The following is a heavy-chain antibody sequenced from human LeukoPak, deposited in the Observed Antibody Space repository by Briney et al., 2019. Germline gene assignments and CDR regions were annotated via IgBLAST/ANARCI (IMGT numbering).Heavy chain of an antibody. Sequence: GGSLRLSCAASGFTFSSYEMNWVRQVPGKGLEWLSYVSGSGTTMYYADSVKGRFAISRDNTKNSLYLQMNSLRAEDTAVYYCARDAAVAGTDFDCWGQGTLVTVSS. D-gene: IGHD6-19*01. CDR2: VSGSGTTM. J-gene: IGHJ4*02. CDR3: ARDAAVAGTDFDC. V-gene: IGHV3-48*03. CDR1: GFTFSSYE.